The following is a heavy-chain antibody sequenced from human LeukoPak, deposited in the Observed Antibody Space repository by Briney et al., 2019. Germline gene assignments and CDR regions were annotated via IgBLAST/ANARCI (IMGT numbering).Heavy chain of an antibody. Sequence: SETLSLTCTVSGGSISSGGYYWSWIRQPPGKGLEWIGEINHSGSTNYNPSLKSRVTISVDTSKNQFSLKLSSVTAADTAVYYCARGPDIVVVVAATLDWYFDLWGRGTLVTVSS. CDR1: GGSISSGGYY. D-gene: IGHD2-15*01. CDR2: INHSGST. J-gene: IGHJ2*01. CDR3: ARGPDIVVVVAATLDWYFDL. V-gene: IGHV4-39*07.